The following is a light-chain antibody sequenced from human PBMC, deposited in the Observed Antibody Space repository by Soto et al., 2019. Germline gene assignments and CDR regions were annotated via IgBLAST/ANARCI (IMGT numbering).Light chain of an antibody. CDR2: GAS. CDR1: QSVSSTY. CDR3: QQYGSSSYT. V-gene: IGKV3-20*01. Sequence: EIVLTQSPGTLSLSPGERATLSCRASQSVSSTYSAWYQQHPAQAPMLLIYGASSRATSIPDGFSGSGSGSDFTLSISRLEPEDLAVYFCQQYGSSSYTFGQGTKLEIK. J-gene: IGKJ2*01.